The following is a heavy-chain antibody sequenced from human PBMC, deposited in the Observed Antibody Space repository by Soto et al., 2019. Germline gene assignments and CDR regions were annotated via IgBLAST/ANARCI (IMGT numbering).Heavy chain of an antibody. J-gene: IGHJ1*01. V-gene: IGHV4-30-4*01. Sequence: QVQLQESGPGLVKASQTLSLTCTVSGGSVNNNDYYWSWIRQPPGKGLEWIGNMHYSGSTGYNPSLMRRVSMSVDTSKNHGALKMNSVTPADTAVYYCARDSGSGSLWGQGTLVTLSS. CDR3: ARDSGSGSL. CDR2: MHYSGST. CDR1: GGSVNNNDYY. D-gene: IGHD1-26*01.